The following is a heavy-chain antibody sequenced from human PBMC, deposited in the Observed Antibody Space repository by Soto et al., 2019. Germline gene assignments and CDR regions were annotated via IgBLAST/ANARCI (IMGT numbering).Heavy chain of an antibody. CDR1: GGSFSGYY. D-gene: IGHD2-8*01. J-gene: IGHJ3*01. CDR2: INHSGST. Sequence: QVQLQQWGAGLLKPSETLSLTCAVYGGSFSGYYWSWIRQPPGKGLEWIGEINHSGSTNYNPSLKSRVTISVDTSKNQFSLKLISVTAADPAVYYCARGLGYAEVWGQGTMVTVS. V-gene: IGHV4-34*01. CDR3: ARGLGYAEV.